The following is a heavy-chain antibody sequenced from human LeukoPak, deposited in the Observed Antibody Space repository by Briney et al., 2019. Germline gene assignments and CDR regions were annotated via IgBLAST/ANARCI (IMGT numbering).Heavy chain of an antibody. CDR2: IKQDGSVR. J-gene: IGHJ3*02. V-gene: IGHV3-7*01. CDR1: GFTFSSYW. D-gene: IGHD1-26*01. CDR3: AREEVGAGSAFDI. Sequence: GGSLRLSCAGSGFTFSSYWMTWVRRAPGKGVDWVASIKQDGSVRHYVDSVRGRFTVSRDNAMNSLYLQMNSLRAGDTAVYYCAREEVGAGSAFDIWGQGTMATVSS.